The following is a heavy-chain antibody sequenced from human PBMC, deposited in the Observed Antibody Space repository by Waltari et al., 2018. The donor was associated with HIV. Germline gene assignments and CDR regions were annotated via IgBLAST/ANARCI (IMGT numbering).Heavy chain of an antibody. J-gene: IGHJ5*02. CDR2: IYNEGAK. Sequence: ELQLVESGGDFVQPGGSLRLSCVASGLGVSAYFMTWVRQAPGKGLEWVGVIYNEGAKYYADSVKGRFFISRDNSKKEVYLRMNGLRAEDTAMYYGARGDCSNRICDTRFDRWGQGTLVTVSS. CDR3: ARGDCSNRICDTRFDR. CDR1: GLGVSAYF. D-gene: IGHD2-2*01. V-gene: IGHV3-66*01.